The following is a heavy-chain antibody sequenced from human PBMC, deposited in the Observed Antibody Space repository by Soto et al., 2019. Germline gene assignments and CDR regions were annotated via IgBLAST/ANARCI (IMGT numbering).Heavy chain of an antibody. CDR2: IFYTGST. Sequence: ETLSLTCTVSGGSISGYYCSWIRQPPGKGLEYIGYIFYTGSTSYNASLTSRVAISLDTPNNQISLKLKSVTAADTAVYYCARSGHSFGGVVWGQGILVTVSS. D-gene: IGHD3-16*01. V-gene: IGHV4-59*01. CDR1: GGSISGYY. J-gene: IGHJ4*02. CDR3: ARSGHSFGGVV.